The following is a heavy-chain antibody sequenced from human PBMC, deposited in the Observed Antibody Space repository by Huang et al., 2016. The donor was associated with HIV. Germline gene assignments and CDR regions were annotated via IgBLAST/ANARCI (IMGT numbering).Heavy chain of an antibody. CDR3: GKDWTGSSGWFTLHYYYYGMDV. CDR1: GFSFSNYG. J-gene: IGHJ6*02. D-gene: IGHD6-19*01. V-gene: IGHV3-30*18. Sequence: QVQLVESGGGVVQPGRSLRLSCAASGFSFSNYGIHWGRQAPGKGLGGVAVKLYDGNKKDYADSVKVRFTISRDNSNITLFLQMNSLRAEDTAVYYCGKDWTGSSGWFTLHYYYYGMDVWGQGTTVTVSS. CDR2: KLYDGNKK.